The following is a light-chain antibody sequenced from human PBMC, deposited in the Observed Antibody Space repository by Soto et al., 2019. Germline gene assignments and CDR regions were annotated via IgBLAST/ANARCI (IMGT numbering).Light chain of an antibody. CDR3: CSYAGSSTLGV. CDR1: SSDVGRYNL. CDR2: EGS. Sequence: QSAMTQPASVSGSPGQSITISCTGTSSDVGRYNLVSWYQQHPGKAPKLMIYEGSKRPSGVSNRFSGSKSGNTASLTISGLQAEDEADYYCCSYAGSSTLGVFGGGTTLTVL. J-gene: IGLJ2*01. V-gene: IGLV2-23*01.